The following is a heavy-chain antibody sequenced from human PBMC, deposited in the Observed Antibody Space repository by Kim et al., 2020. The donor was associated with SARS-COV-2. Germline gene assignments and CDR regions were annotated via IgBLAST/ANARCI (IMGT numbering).Heavy chain of an antibody. J-gene: IGHJ2*01. Sequence: SRVNISVDTSKNQFSLKLSSVTAADTAVYYCARGGDILTGYYETNWYFDLWGRGTLVTVSS. D-gene: IGHD3-9*01. V-gene: IGHV4-31*02. CDR3: ARGGDILTGYYETNWYFDL.